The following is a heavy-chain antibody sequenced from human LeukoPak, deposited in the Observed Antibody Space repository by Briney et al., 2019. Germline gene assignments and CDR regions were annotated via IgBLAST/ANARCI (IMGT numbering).Heavy chain of an antibody. CDR3: ARGASPKDAVFFDY. V-gene: IGHV4-61*02. J-gene: IGHJ4*02. Sequence: SQTLSLTCSVSGVSITSGSYYWGWIRQSAGKGLEWIGRVHSSGDIYHNAAFRSRAAVSGDASKNQFSLQLASVTAADTAVYYCARGASPKDAVFFDYWGQGALITVSS. CDR1: GVSITSGSYY. CDR2: VHSSGDI. D-gene: IGHD3-16*01.